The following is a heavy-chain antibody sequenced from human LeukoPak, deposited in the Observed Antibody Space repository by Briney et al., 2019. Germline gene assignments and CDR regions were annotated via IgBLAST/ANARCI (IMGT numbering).Heavy chain of an antibody. Sequence: SETLSLTCTVSGGSISSYYWSWIRQPAGKGLEWIGRIYTSGSTNYSPSLKSRVTMSVDTSKNQFSLKLSSVTAADTAVYYCAREMDEYCSSTSCYTPSNYYYYYMDVWGKGTTVTVSS. V-gene: IGHV4-4*07. D-gene: IGHD2-2*02. J-gene: IGHJ6*03. CDR2: IYTSGST. CDR1: GGSISSYY. CDR3: AREMDEYCSSTSCYTPSNYYYYYMDV.